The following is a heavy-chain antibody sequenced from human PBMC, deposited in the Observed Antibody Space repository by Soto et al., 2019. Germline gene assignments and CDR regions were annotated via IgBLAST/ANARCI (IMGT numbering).Heavy chain of an antibody. CDR2: ISYDGGNK. Sequence: GGSLRLSCAASGFTFSSYVMHWVRQAPGKGLEWVAVISYDGGNKYYADSVKGRFTISRDNSKNTLYLQMNSLRAEDTAVYYCEKVTGYCSSASCSRDYYYYYGMDVWGQGTTVTVSS. CDR1: GFTFSSYV. CDR3: EKVTGYCSSASCSRDYYYYYGMDV. V-gene: IGHV3-30*18. J-gene: IGHJ6*02. D-gene: IGHD2-2*01.